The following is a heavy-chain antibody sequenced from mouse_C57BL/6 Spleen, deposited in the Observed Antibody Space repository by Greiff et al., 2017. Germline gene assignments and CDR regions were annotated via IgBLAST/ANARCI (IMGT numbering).Heavy chain of an antibody. CDR1: GYTFTSYW. CDR2: IHPNSGST. CDR3: AEGLRRGGFDY. J-gene: IGHJ2*01. V-gene: IGHV1-64*01. Sequence: QVHVKQPGAELVKPGASVKLSCKASGYTFTSYWMHWVKQRPGQGLEWIGMIHPNSGSTNYNEKFKSKATLTVDKSSSTAYMQLSSLTSEDSSVYYCAEGLRRGGFDYWGQGTTLTVAS. D-gene: IGHD2-4*01.